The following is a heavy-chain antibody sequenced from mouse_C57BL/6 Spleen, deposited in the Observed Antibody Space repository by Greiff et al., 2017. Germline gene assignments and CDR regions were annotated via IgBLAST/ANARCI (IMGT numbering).Heavy chain of an antibody. CDR1: GFTFSDYY. Sequence: EVKLMESEGGLVQPGSSMKLSCTASGFTFSDYYMAWVRQVPEKGLEWVANINYDGSSTYYLDSLKSRFIISRDNAKNILYLQMSSLKSEDTATYYWARDRGDYDYFDYWGQGTTLTVSS. CDR2: INYDGSST. J-gene: IGHJ2*01. V-gene: IGHV5-16*01. CDR3: ARDRGDYDYFDY. D-gene: IGHD2-4*01.